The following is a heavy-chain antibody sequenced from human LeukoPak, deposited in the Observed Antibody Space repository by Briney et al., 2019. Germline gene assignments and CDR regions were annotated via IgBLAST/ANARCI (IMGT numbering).Heavy chain of an antibody. CDR2: IIPIFGTA. CDR1: GGTFSSYA. V-gene: IGHV1-69*13. D-gene: IGHD3-22*01. Sequence: ASVKVSCKASGGTFSSYAISWVRQAPGQGLEWMGGIIPIFGTANYAQKFQGRVTITADESTSTAYMELSSLRSEDTAVYYCARDAITYYYDSSGSERDDAFDIWGQGTMVTVSS. CDR3: ARDAITYYYDSSGSERDDAFDI. J-gene: IGHJ3*02.